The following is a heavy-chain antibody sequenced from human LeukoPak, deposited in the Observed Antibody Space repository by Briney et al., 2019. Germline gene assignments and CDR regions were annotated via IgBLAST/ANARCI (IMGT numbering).Heavy chain of an antibody. V-gene: IGHV3-23*01. D-gene: IGHD2-15*01. CDR2: ISGSGGST. Sequence: GGSLRLSCAASGFTFSSYAMSWVRQAPGKGLEWVSAISGSGGSTYYADSVKGRFTISRDNSKNTLYLQMNSLRAEDTAVYYCAKGYCSGGSRYNFDYWGQGTLVTVPS. J-gene: IGHJ4*02. CDR1: GFTFSSYA. CDR3: AKGYCSGGSRYNFDY.